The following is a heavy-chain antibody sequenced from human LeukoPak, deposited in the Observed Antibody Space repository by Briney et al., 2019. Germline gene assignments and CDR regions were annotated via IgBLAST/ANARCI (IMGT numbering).Heavy chain of an antibody. CDR3: AELGITMIGGV. D-gene: IGHD3-10*02. CDR1: GFTFSSYE. Sequence: PGGSLTLSCAASGFTFSSYEMNWIRQAPGKGLEWVSYISSSGSTIYYADSVKGRFTISRDNAKNSLYLQMNSLRAEDTAVYYCAELGITMIGGVWGQGTTVTISS. V-gene: IGHV3-48*03. J-gene: IGHJ6*02. CDR2: ISSSGSTI.